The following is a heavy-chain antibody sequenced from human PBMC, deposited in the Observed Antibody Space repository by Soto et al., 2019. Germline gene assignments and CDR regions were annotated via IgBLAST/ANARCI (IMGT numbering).Heavy chain of an antibody. V-gene: IGHV4-59*01. CDR2: IYYSGST. D-gene: IGHD6-19*01. CDR3: AREKIAVGSYGWDV. Sequence: SETLSLTCTVSGGSISSYYWSWIRQPPGNGLEWIGYIYYSGSTNYNPSLKSRVTISVDTSKNRFSLRLSSLTAADTAVYYCAREKIAVGSYGWDVWGQGTTVTVSS. J-gene: IGHJ6*02. CDR1: GGSISSYY.